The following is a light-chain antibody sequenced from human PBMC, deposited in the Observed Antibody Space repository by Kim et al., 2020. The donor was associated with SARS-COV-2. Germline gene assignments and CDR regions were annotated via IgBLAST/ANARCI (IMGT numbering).Light chain of an antibody. Sequence: VSPGQTASITCSGDKLGDKYACWYQQKPGQAPVLVIYQDTKRPSGIPERFSGSNSGNTATLTISGTQAMDEADYYCQAWDSSAVVFGGGTQLTVL. J-gene: IGLJ2*01. CDR1: KLGDKY. CDR3: QAWDSSAVV. CDR2: QDT. V-gene: IGLV3-1*01.